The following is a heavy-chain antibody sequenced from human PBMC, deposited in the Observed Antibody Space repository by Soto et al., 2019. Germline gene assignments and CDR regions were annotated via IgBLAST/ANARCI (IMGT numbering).Heavy chain of an antibody. J-gene: IGHJ4*02. CDR2: ISYDGSNK. Sequence: QVQLVESGGGVVQPGRSLRLSCAASGFTFSSYAMHWVRQAPGKGLEWVAVISYDGSNKYDAASVKGRFTISRDNSKNALYRQMNSMRAEDTAVYYCARVGRLHYFAYWVQGPLVTVSS. CDR3: ARVGRLHYFAY. V-gene: IGHV3-30-3*01. D-gene: IGHD4-17*01. CDR1: GFTFSSYA.